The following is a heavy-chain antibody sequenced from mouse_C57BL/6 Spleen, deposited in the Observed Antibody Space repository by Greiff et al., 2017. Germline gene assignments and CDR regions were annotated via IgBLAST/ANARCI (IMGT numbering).Heavy chain of an antibody. J-gene: IGHJ4*01. CDR3: TDYYGSSSYYYAMDY. CDR1: GFTFSNYW. CDR2: IRLKSDNYAT. D-gene: IGHD1-1*01. Sequence: EVKLEESGGGLVQPGGSMKLSCVASGFTFSNYWMNWVRQSPEKGLEWVAQIRLKSDNYATHYAESVKGRFTISRDDSKSSVYLQMNNLRAEDTGIYYCTDYYGSSSYYYAMDYWGQGTSVTVSS. V-gene: IGHV6-3*01.